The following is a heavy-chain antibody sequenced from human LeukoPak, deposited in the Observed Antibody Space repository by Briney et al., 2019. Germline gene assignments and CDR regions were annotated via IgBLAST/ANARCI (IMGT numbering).Heavy chain of an antibody. V-gene: IGHV3-23*01. CDR2: ISGSGGST. Sequence: GGSLRLSCAASGFTSSSYAMSWVRQAPGKGLEWVSAISGSGGSTYYADSVKGRFTISRDNSKNTLYLQMNSLRAEDTAVYYCAKVGGFRDAFDIWGQGTMVTVSS. J-gene: IGHJ3*02. CDR1: GFTSSSYA. CDR3: AKVGGFRDAFDI.